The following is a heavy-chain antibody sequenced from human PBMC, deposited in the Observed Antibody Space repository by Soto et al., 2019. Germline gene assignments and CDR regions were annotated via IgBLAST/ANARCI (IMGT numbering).Heavy chain of an antibody. CDR3: VKEWTPRRAFDS. CDR2: ISGSGGST. Sequence: AGGSLRLSCAASRFMFRRYAMSWVRQAPGKGLEWVSGISGSGGSTWYADSVKGRFTISRDNSKNMVYLQINSLRVEDTAQYFCVKEWTPRRAFDSWGQGTPVTVSS. CDR1: RFMFRRYA. D-gene: IGHD5-12*01. J-gene: IGHJ4*02. V-gene: IGHV3-23*01.